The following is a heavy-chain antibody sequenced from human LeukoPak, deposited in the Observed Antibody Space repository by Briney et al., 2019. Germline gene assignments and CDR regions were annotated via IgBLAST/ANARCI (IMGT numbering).Heavy chain of an antibody. J-gene: IGHJ4*02. D-gene: IGHD6-13*01. CDR3: ARDRRSSSWKRPFDY. Sequence: PGGSLRLSCAASGFTFGSYSMNWVRQAPGKGLEWVSYISSSSSTIYYADSVKGRFTISRDNAKNSLYLQMNSLRDEDTAVYYCARDRRSSSWKRPFDYWGQGTLVTVSS. CDR1: GFTFGSYS. V-gene: IGHV3-48*02. CDR2: ISSSSSTI.